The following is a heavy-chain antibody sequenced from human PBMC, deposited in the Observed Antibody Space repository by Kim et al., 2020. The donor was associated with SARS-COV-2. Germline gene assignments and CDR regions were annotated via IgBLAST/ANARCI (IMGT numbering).Heavy chain of an antibody. J-gene: IGHJ6*02. Sequence: GGSLRLSCAASRFIFTTYGMHWVRQAPGKGLEWVALISYDGTNKYYADSMKGRFTISRDNSKNMLYLHMNSLRVEDTAVYYCAKDREYYFGSGSRTKNYYSGMDVWGQGTTVTVS. CDR3: AKDREYYFGSGSRTKNYYSGMDV. V-gene: IGHV3-30*18. CDR2: ISYDGTNK. D-gene: IGHD3-10*01. CDR1: RFIFTTYG.